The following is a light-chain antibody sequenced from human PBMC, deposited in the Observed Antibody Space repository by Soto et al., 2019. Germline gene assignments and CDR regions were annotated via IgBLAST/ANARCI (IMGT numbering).Light chain of an antibody. CDR2: DVS. Sequence: QSVLTQPASVSGSPGPSITISCTGTSSDVVGYNYVSWYQQHPGKAPKFMIYDVSNRPSGVSNRFSGSKSDNTASLTISGLQAEDEADYYCSSYTTSNTRQIVFGTGTKVTVL. J-gene: IGLJ1*01. CDR1: SSDVVGYNY. V-gene: IGLV2-14*01. CDR3: SSYTTSNTRQIV.